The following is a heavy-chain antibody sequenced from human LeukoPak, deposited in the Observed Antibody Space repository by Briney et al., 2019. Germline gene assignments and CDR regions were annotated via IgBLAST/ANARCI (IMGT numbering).Heavy chain of an antibody. CDR3: ARDATGSLDY. CDR1: GFTVSNNY. J-gene: IGHJ4*02. D-gene: IGHD6-19*01. Sequence: GGSLRLSCAASGFTVSNNYINWVRQAPGKGLEWVSVIYTGGSTDYADSVKGRFTISRDNSRNTLYLQMNSLRAEDTAVYYCARDATGSLDYWGQGTLVTVSS. CDR2: IYTGGST. V-gene: IGHV3-66*01.